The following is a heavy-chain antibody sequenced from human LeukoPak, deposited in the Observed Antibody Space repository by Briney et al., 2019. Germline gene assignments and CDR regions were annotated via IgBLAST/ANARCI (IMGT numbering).Heavy chain of an antibody. CDR3: AIIVDTAMVPPFDY. D-gene: IGHD5-18*01. CDR2: ISWNSGNI. CDR1: GFSFSQYG. V-gene: IGHV3-9*01. J-gene: IGHJ4*02. Sequence: GGSLRLSCAASGFSFSQYGMRWVRQAPGKGLEWVSGISWNSGNIGYADSVKGRFTISRDNAKNSLYLQMNSLRAEDTALYYCAIIVDTAMVPPFDYWGQGTLVTVSS.